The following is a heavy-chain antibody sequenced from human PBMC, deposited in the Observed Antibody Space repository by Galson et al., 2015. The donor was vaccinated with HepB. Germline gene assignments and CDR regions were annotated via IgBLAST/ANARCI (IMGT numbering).Heavy chain of an antibody. CDR1: GGTFSTYA. V-gene: IGHV1-69*04. D-gene: IGHD3-10*01. J-gene: IGHJ4*02. Sequence: SVKVSCKASGGTFSTYAISWVRQAPGQGLEWMGRIIPIFDIVNYAQNFQGRLTITADISTRTAYMELKSLRPEATAIYYCARVSTLKWFGALDWGQGTLVTGSS. CDR2: IIPIFDIV. CDR3: ARVSTLKWFGALD.